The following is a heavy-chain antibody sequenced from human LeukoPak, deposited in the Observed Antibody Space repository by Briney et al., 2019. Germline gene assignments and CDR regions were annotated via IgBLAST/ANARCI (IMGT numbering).Heavy chain of an antibody. CDR1: GGSFSGYY. CDR3: ARRWGQQLALFDY. Sequence: PSGTLSLTCAVYGGSFSGYYWSWIRQPPGKGLEWIGEINHSGSTNYNPSLKSRVTISVDTSKNQFSLKLSSVTAADTAVYYCARRWGQQLALFDYWGQGTLVTVSS. V-gene: IGHV4-34*01. CDR2: INHSGST. D-gene: IGHD6-13*01. J-gene: IGHJ4*02.